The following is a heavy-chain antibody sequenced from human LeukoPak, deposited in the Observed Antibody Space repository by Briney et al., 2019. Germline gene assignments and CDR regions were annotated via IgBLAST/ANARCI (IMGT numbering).Heavy chain of an antibody. CDR1: GFTFSSYG. Sequence: GGSLRLSCAASGFTFSSYGMHWVRQAPGKGLEWVAFIRYDGSNKYYADSVKGRFTISRDNSKNTLYLQMNSLRAEDTAVYYCATRGSYYYYYMDVWGKGTTVTVSS. CDR3: ATRGSYYYYYMDV. CDR2: IRYDGSNK. J-gene: IGHJ6*03. V-gene: IGHV3-30*02.